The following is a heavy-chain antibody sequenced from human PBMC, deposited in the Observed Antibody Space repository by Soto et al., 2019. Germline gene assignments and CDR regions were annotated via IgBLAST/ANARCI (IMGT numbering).Heavy chain of an antibody. J-gene: IGHJ4*02. CDR3: AGYYDFWSGHNFDY. CDR1: GFTFSSYA. D-gene: IGHD3-3*01. V-gene: IGHV3-23*01. Sequence: EVQLLESGGGLVQPGGSLRLSCAASGFTFSSYAMSWVRQAPGKGLEWVSAISGSGGSTYYADSVKGRFTISRDNSKNTLDLQMNILRAEDTAVYYCAGYYDFWSGHNFDYWCKGTLVTVSS. CDR2: ISGSGGST.